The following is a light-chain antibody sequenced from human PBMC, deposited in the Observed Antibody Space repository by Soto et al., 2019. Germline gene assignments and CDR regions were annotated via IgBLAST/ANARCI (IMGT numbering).Light chain of an antibody. CDR1: QSFRGL. CDR3: HQYGTSPRT. V-gene: IGKV3-20*01. J-gene: IGKJ1*01. CDR2: GAS. Sequence: EVVLTQSAGTLSLSPGERATLSYRASQSFRGLLAWYQQIPGQAPGLLIYGASSRATGIPDGFSGSGSGTDFNLTVSRLAPEDFAVYYCHQYGTSPRTFGQGTKVDIK.